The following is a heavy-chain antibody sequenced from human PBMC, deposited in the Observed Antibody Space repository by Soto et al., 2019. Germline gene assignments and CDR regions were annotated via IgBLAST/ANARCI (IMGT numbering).Heavy chain of an antibody. Sequence: QVQLQESGPGLVKPSETLSLTCTVSGDSIRSYYWSWIRQPPGKGLEWIGYIYYSGSTNYNPSLKSRVTISGDTSKNQFSLRLSSVTAAYTAVYYCARHLDSGTWYDYWGQGILVTVSS. CDR3: ARHLDSGTWYDY. J-gene: IGHJ4*02. CDR2: IYYSGST. D-gene: IGHD3-3*01. V-gene: IGHV4-59*08. CDR1: GDSIRSYY.